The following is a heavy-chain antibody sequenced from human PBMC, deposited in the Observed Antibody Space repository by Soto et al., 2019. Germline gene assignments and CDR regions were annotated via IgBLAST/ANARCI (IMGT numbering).Heavy chain of an antibody. CDR2: IWYDGSNK. D-gene: IGHD5-18*01. CDR3: AREGGYSYAAWYMDD. CDR1: GFTFSSYG. Sequence: GGSLRLSCAASGFTFSSYGMHWVRQAPGKGLEWVAVIWYDGSNKYYADSVKGRFTISRDNSKNTLYLQMNSLRAEDTAVYYCAREGGYSYAAWYMDDWGKGTTVTVSS. V-gene: IGHV3-33*01. J-gene: IGHJ6*03.